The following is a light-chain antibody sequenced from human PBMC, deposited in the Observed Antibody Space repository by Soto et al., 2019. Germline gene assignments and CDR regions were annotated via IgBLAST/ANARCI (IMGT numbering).Light chain of an antibody. CDR2: DAS. V-gene: IGKV3-15*01. J-gene: IGKJ1*01. Sequence: EIVMTQSPATLSVSPGERATLSCRASLSVSRNLAWYQQKPGQAPRLLIFDASTRATGIPARFSGSGSGTEFTLTITSSQSEDFAVYYCQQYNAWPRTFGQGTKVEIK. CDR1: LSVSRN. CDR3: QQYNAWPRT.